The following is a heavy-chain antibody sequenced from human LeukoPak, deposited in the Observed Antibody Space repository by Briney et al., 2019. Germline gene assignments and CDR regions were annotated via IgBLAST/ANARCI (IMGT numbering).Heavy chain of an antibody. CDR1: GVSVTSYY. CDR2: IYTSGST. J-gene: IGHJ4*02. CDR3: ARFTKDSSSSSGYYFDY. V-gene: IGHV4-4*07. D-gene: IGHD6-13*01. Sequence: SETLSLTCTVSGVSVTSYYWSWLRQTAGKGLEWIGRIYTSGSTSYNPSLRSRPTMSVGTSKNQFSLNLSSVTAADTAVYYWARFTKDSSSSSGYYFDYWGQGTLVTVSS.